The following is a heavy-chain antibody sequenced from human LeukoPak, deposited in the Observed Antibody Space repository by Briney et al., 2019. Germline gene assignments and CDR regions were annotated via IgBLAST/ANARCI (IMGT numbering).Heavy chain of an antibody. V-gene: IGHV3-33*06. CDR3: AKDGTVNAPLGY. J-gene: IGHJ4*02. Sequence: PGRSLRLSCAASGFTFSRHGMHWVRQAPGKGLEWVALIWYDGSNKYYADSVKGRFTISRDNSKNTLYLQMNSLRAEDTAVYYCAKDGTVNAPLGYWGQGTLVTVSS. CDR1: GFTFSRHG. CDR2: IWYDGSNK. D-gene: IGHD4-11*01.